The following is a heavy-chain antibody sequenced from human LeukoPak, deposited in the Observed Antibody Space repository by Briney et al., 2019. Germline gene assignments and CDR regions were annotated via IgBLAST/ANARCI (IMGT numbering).Heavy chain of an antibody. CDR2: ISPYKGNT. Sequence: ASVKVSCKASGYTFTSYGISWVRQAPGQGLEWMGWISPYKGNTNYAQKFQGRVTMTTDTSTSTAYMELRSLRSDDTAVYYCARDLEHCRNIICSNSAYWGQGTLVTVSS. D-gene: IGHD2-2*01. CDR1: GYTFTSYG. V-gene: IGHV1-18*01. J-gene: IGHJ4*02. CDR3: ARDLEHCRNIICSNSAY.